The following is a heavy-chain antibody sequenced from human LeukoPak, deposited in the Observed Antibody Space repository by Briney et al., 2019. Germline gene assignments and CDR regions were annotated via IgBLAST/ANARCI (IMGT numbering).Heavy chain of an antibody. J-gene: IGHJ5*01. CDR2: INPSGGST. CDR3: ARGGHIVVVIATSWFDS. Sequence: ASVKVSCKASGYTFTSYYMHWVRQAPGQGLEWMGIINPSGGSTSYAQKFQGRVTMTRDTSTSTVYMELSSLRSEDTAVYYCARGGHIVVVIATSWFDSWGQGTLVTVSS. CDR1: GYTFTSYY. D-gene: IGHD2-21*01. V-gene: IGHV1-46*03.